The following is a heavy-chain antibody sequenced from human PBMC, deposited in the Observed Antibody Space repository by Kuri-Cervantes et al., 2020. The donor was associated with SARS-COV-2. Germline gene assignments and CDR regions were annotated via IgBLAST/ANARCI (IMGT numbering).Heavy chain of an antibody. D-gene: IGHD3-3*01. CDR2: ISSSSSYI. J-gene: IGHJ4*02. V-gene: IGHV3-21*01. CDR1: GFTVSSNY. CDR3: AGEPDYDFWSGDFDY. Sequence: GESLKISCAASGFTVSSNYMSWVRQAPGKGLEWVSSISSSSSYIYYADSVKGRFTISRDNAKNSLYLQMNSLRAEDTAVYYCAGEPDYDFWSGDFDYWGQGTLVTVSS.